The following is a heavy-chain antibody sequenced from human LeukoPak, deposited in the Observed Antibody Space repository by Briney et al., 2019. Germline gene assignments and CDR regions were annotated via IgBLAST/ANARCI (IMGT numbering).Heavy chain of an antibody. V-gene: IGHV4-39*01. J-gene: IGHJ4*02. CDR1: GVSISNTGYY. CDR3: AGFYGSVTYTSFDS. Sequence: SETLSLTCTVSGVSISNTGYYWGWVRQPPGKGLEWIGTIFYSGSAYYTPSLRSRVSMSLDTSKNQFSLNLNSVTAADTALYFCAGFYGSVTYTSFDSGGQGTLVTVSS. CDR2: IFYSGSA. D-gene: IGHD3-10*01.